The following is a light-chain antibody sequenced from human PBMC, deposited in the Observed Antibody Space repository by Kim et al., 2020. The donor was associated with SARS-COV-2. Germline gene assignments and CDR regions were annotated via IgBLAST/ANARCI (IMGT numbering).Light chain of an antibody. V-gene: IGKV3-20*01. CDR2: ATS. Sequence: PGERPPLSCRANQRLNNRYLAWFHQKPAQAPRLLIYATSTRAAGIPDRFSGSGSGTDFSLTISSLEPEDFAIYYCLHYVSSLRETFGQGTRLEIK. J-gene: IGKJ5*01. CDR1: QRLNNRY. CDR3: LHYVSSLRET.